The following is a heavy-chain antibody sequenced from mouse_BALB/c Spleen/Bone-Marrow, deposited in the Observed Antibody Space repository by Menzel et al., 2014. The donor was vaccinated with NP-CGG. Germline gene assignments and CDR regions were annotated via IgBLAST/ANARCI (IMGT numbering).Heavy chain of an antibody. V-gene: IGHV1S81*02. Sequence: QVQLQQSGAELVKPGASVKLSCKASGYTFTSYWMHWVKQRPGQGLEWIGEINPSNGRTNYNEKFKSKATLTVDKSSSTAYMQLSSLTSEDSAVYYCALYYYGSLDYWGQGTTPTVSS. CDR3: ALYYYGSLDY. J-gene: IGHJ2*01. CDR2: INPSNGRT. CDR1: GYTFTSYW. D-gene: IGHD1-1*01.